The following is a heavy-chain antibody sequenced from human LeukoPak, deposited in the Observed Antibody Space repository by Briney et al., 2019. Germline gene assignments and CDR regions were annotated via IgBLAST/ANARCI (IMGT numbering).Heavy chain of an antibody. CDR1: GGSISSGGYS. Sequence: HPSATLSLTCAVSGGSISSGGYSWSWIRQPPGRGLEWFGYVYHSRTTYYNPSVTSRVTISVDRSKNQFSLKLSSVTAADTAVYYCARTYMVRGVIIEAFDYWGQGTLVTVSS. CDR3: ARTYMVRGVIIEAFDY. V-gene: IGHV4-30-2*01. CDR2: VYHSRTT. D-gene: IGHD3-10*01. J-gene: IGHJ4*02.